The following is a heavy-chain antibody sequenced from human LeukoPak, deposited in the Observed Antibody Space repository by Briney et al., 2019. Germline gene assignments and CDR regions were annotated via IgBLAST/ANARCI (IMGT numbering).Heavy chain of an antibody. V-gene: IGHV3-30*02. CDR2: IRYDGSNK. CDR1: GFTFSSYG. Sequence: PGGSLRLSCAASGFTFSSYGMHWVRQAPGKGLEWVAFIRYDGSNKYYADSVKGRFTISRDNSKNTLYLQMNSLRAEDTAVYYCARSHYDSSGYIDYWGQGTLVTVSS. J-gene: IGHJ4*02. CDR3: ARSHYDSSGYIDY. D-gene: IGHD3-22*01.